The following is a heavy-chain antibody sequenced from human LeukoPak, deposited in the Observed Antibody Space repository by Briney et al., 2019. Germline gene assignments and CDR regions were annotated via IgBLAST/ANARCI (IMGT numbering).Heavy chain of an antibody. Sequence: GASVKVSCKASGYTFINYDINWVRQVTGQGLEWMGWMNPNSGDSGNIQKFQGGVTMTRDTSINTAYMELSSLRSEDTAVYYCARSSPSGRNFDYWGQGTLVTVSS. CDR3: ARSSPSGRNFDY. V-gene: IGHV1-8*02. D-gene: IGHD3-10*01. CDR1: GYTFINYD. J-gene: IGHJ4*02. CDR2: MNPNSGDS.